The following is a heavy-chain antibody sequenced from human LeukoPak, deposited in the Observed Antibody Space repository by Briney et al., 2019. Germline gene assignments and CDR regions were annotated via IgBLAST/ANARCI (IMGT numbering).Heavy chain of an antibody. Sequence: SVQVSCKASGGTFSRYTISWVRQAPGQGLEGMGRIIPILGIANYVQKLQGRVTITADKSTSTAYMELSSLRSEDTAVYYCARVAYHRDYYYYYMDVWGKGTTVTVSS. CDR3: ARVAYHRDYYYYYMDV. D-gene: IGHD2-15*01. J-gene: IGHJ6*03. V-gene: IGHV1-69*02. CDR2: IIPILGIA. CDR1: GGTFSRYT.